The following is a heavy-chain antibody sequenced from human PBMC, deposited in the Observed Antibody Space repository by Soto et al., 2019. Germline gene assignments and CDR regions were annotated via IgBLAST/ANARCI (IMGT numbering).Heavy chain of an antibody. J-gene: IGHJ6*03. V-gene: IGHV3-21*02. CDR2: INEDSSYI. CDR3: VRDFGWYFRSGYMDV. D-gene: IGHD3-3*01. CDR1: GFSFISYS. Sequence: EVQLVESGGGLVKPGGSLRLSCAASGFSFISYSMNWVRQAPGKGLEWVSSINEDSSYIYYAHSLRGRFNISRDNAKDSLYLQMNSLRAEDTAVYYCVRDFGWYFRSGYMDVWGDGATVTVSS.